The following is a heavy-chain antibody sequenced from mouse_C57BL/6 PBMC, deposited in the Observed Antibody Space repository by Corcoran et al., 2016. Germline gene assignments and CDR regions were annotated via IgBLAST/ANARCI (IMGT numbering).Heavy chain of an antibody. J-gene: IGHJ1*03. Sequence: EVQMQQSGPELVKPGASVKIPGKASGYTFTDYNMDWVKQSHGKRLEWIGDINPNNGGTIYNQKFKGKATLTVDKSSSTAYMELRSLTSEDTAVYYCARSHYYGSSPWYFDVWGTGTTVTVSS. V-gene: IGHV1-18*01. D-gene: IGHD1-1*01. CDR3: ARSHYYGSSPWYFDV. CDR2: INPNNGGT. CDR1: GYTFTDYN.